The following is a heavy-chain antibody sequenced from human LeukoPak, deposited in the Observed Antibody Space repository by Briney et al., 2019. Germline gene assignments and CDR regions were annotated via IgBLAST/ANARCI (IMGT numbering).Heavy chain of an antibody. CDR1: GYTFTSYD. V-gene: IGHV1-8*01. J-gene: IGHJ4*02. CDR2: MNPNSGNT. Sequence: ASVKVSCKASGYTFTSYDINWVRQATGQGLEWTGWMNPNSGNTGYAQKFQGRVTMTRNTSISTAYMELSSLRSEDTAVYYCARGGYCSGGSCYLDYWGQGTLVTVSS. D-gene: IGHD2-15*01. CDR3: ARGGYCSGGSCYLDY.